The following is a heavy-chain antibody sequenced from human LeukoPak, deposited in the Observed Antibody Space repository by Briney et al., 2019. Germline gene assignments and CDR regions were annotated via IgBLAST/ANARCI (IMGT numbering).Heavy chain of an antibody. V-gene: IGHV1-46*01. CDR2: INPSGGST. CDR1: GYTFTSYY. J-gene: IGHJ3*02. Sequence: ASVKVSCKASGYTFTSYYMHWVRQAPGQGLERMGIINPSGGSTNYAQNFQGRVTMTRDMSTSTVYMELSSLRSEDTAVYYCARARAGYCSGGSCPDDAFDIWGQGTMVTVSS. D-gene: IGHD2-15*01. CDR3: ARARAGYCSGGSCPDDAFDI.